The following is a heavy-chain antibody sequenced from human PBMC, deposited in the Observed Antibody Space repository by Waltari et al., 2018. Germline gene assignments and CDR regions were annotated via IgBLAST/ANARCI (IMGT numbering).Heavy chain of an antibody. V-gene: IGHV3-7*01. J-gene: IGHJ6*02. CDR1: GFSFSSYW. CDR3: ASVQRRWSMDV. CDR2: RKEEGGEK. Sequence: EVQLVESGGGLVQSGDSLSLSCAASGFSFSSYWMNWVRQTPGKGVEWGDNRKEEGGEKYDVDSVKGRCTISRDNAKNSLYLQMNSLRVEDTAVYFCASVQRRWSMDVWGQGTTVTVSS. D-gene: IGHD6-25*01.